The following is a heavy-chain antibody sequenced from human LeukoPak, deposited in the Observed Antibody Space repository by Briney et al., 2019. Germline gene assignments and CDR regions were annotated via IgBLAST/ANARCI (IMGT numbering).Heavy chain of an antibody. V-gene: IGHV3-66*01. J-gene: IGHJ4*02. CDR3: ARYCSGGSCYD. Sequence: GGSLRLSCAAPGFTVSSNYMSWVRQAPGKGLEWVSVIYSGGSTSYADPVKGRFTISRDNSKNTLYLQMNSLRAEDTAVYYCARYCSGGSCYDWGQGTLVTVSS. D-gene: IGHD2-15*01. CDR2: IYSGGST. CDR1: GFTVSSNY.